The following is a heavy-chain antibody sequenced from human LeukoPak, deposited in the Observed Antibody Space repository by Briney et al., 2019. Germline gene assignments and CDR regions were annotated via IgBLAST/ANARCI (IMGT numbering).Heavy chain of an antibody. CDR1: GYTFTSNY. CDR3: ARDQEGFDY. V-gene: IGHV1-46*01. Sequence: ASVKVSCKASGYTFTSNYIHWVRQAPGQGLEWMGMIYPRDGSTSYAQKFQGRVTVTRDTSTSTVHMEQSGLGSEDTAVYYCARDQEGFDYWGQGTLVTVSS. J-gene: IGHJ4*02. CDR2: IYPRDGST.